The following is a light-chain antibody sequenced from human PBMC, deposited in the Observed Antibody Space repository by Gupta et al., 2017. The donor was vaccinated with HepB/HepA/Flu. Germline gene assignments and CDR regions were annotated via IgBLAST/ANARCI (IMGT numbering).Light chain of an antibody. J-gene: IGLJ3*02. Sequence: QSVLTQPPSESGAPGQRVTIFCTGSRSNIGAGYAVHWYQHLRGTAPRLLIYDNNNRPSGVPDRFSGSKSGTSASLAITGLQAEDEADYYCQSYDSTVSGPWVFGGGTKLTVL. CDR1: RSNIGAGYA. CDR2: DNN. V-gene: IGLV1-40*01. CDR3: QSYDSTVSGPWV.